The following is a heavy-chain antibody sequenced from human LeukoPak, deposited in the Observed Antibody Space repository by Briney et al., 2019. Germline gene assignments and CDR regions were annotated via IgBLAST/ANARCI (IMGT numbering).Heavy chain of an antibody. Sequence: PGGSLRLSCAASGSTFSSYSMNWVRQAPGKGLEWVSSISSRSSHIYCADSVKGRFTISRDNAKNSLYLQMNSLRAEDTAVYYCAREYSSGWYYFDYWGQGTLATVSS. V-gene: IGHV3-21*01. CDR3: AREYSSGWYYFDY. CDR2: ISSRSSHI. D-gene: IGHD6-19*01. J-gene: IGHJ4*02. CDR1: GSTFSSYS.